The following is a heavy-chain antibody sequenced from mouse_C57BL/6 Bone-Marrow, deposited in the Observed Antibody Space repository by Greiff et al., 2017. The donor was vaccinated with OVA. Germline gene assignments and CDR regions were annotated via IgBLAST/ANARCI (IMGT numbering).Heavy chain of an antibody. J-gene: IGHJ2*01. V-gene: IGHV1-54*01. Sequence: QVQLQQSGAELVRPGTSVKVSCKASGYAFTNYLIEWVKQRPGQGLEWIGVINPGSGGTNYNEKFKGKATLTADKSSSTAYMQLSSLTSEDSAVYFCAREDEFGDYFDYWGQGTTLTVSS. CDR1: GYAFTNYL. CDR3: AREDEFGDYFDY. CDR2: INPGSGGT.